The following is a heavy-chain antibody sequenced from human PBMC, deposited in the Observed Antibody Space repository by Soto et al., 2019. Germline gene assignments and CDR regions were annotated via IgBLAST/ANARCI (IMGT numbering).Heavy chain of an antibody. V-gene: IGHV3-23*01. CDR3: AKDRGLGYCSGGSCYGEFDY. CDR1: GFTFSSYA. D-gene: IGHD2-15*01. J-gene: IGHJ4*02. Sequence: EVQLLESGGGLVQPGGSLRLSCAASGFTFSSYAMNWVRQAPGKRLEWVSTISGSGGSTYYADSVKGRFTISRDNSKNTLYLQMNSLRAEDTAVYYCAKDRGLGYCSGGSCYGEFDYWGQGTLVTVSS. CDR2: ISGSGGST.